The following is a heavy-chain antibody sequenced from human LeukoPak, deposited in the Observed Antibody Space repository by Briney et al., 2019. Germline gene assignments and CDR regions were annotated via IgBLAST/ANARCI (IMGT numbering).Heavy chain of an antibody. CDR3: AKDIGYPYYYGMDV. CDR2: ISWDGGST. CDR1: GFTFDDYT. J-gene: IGHJ6*02. Sequence: GGFLRLSCAASGFTFDDYTMHWVRQAPGKGLEWVSLISWDGGSTYYADSVKGRFTISRDNSKNSLYLQMNSLRTEDTALYYCAKDIGYPYYYGMDVWGQGTTVTVSS. D-gene: IGHD5-12*01. V-gene: IGHV3-43*01.